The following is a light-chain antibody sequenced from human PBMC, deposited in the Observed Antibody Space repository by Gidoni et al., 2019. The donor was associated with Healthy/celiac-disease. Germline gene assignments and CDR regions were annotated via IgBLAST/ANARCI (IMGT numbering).Light chain of an antibody. CDR1: QSVLYSSNNKNY. CDR3: QHYYSTPT. J-gene: IGKJ3*01. Sequence: DIVMTQSPDSLAVSLGERATINCKSSQSVLYSSNNKNYLAWYQQKPGQPPKLLIYWASTRESGFPDRFSGSGSGTDFTLTISSLQAEDVAVYYCQHYYSTPTFGPGTKVDIK. CDR2: WAS. V-gene: IGKV4-1*01.